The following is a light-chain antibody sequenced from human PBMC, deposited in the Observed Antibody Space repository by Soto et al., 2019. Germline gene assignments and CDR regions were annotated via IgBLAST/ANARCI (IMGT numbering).Light chain of an antibody. CDR1: QSISSD. V-gene: IGKV3-15*01. CDR3: QQYNNWPPWT. Sequence: EVVLTQSPATLSVSPGERATVSCRASQSISSDLAWYQQKPGQAPRLLIYNTYARAAGIPARFSGSGSETEFTLTISSLQSEDFAVYYCQQYNNWPPWTFGQGTKVEIK. CDR2: NTY. J-gene: IGKJ1*01.